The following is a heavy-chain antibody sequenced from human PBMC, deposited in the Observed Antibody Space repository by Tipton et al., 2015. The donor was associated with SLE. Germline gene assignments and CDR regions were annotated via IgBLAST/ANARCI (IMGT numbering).Heavy chain of an antibody. CDR3: ARVGYYDSSGYYSWYFDL. V-gene: IGHV3-74*01. CDR2: INSDGSST. Sequence: SLRLSCAASGSTFSSYWMHWIRQAPGKGLVWVSRINSDGSSTSYADSVKGRFTISRDNAKNTLYLQMNSLRAEDTAVYYCARVGYYDSSGYYSWYFDLWGRGTLVTVSS. J-gene: IGHJ2*01. D-gene: IGHD3-22*01. CDR1: GSTFSSYW.